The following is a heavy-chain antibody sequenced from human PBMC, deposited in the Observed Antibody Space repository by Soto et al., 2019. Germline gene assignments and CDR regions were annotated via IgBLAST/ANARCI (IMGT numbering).Heavy chain of an antibody. CDR2: INVHNGDT. Sequence: QVQVVQSGAEVKKPGASVRVSCKPSAYNLAGDGFTWVRQAPGQGLEWMGWINVHNGDTNYAQKFQDRFSLTTDTFTRTVYMELTNLRSDDTAVYCCARRGNPYMDVWGQGTTVIVSS. CDR3: ARRGNPYMDV. V-gene: IGHV1-18*01. J-gene: IGHJ6*02. CDR1: AYNLAGDG.